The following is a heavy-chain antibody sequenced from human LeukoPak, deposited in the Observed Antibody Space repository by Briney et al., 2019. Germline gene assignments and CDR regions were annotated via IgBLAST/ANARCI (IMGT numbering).Heavy chain of an antibody. V-gene: IGHV3-23*01. CDR2: ISGSGGST. CDR1: GFTFSSYA. CDR3: ANSVNDLFDY. D-gene: IGHD1-1*01. J-gene: IGHJ4*02. Sequence: GGSLRLSCAASGFTFSSYAMSWVRQAPGKGLEWVSAISGSGGSTYYADSVKGRFTISRDNSKNTLYLQTNSLRAEGTAVYYCANSVNDLFDYWGQGTLVTVSS.